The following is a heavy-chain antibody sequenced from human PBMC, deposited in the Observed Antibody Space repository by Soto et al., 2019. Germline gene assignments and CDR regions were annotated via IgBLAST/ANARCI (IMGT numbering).Heavy chain of an antibody. D-gene: IGHD2-2*02. V-gene: IGHV1-3*01. CDR3: ARVGCTSCHTGGSWFEP. J-gene: IGHJ5*02. Sequence: ASVKVSCKASGYTFTSYAMHCVRQAPGQRLEWMGWINAGNGNTKYSQKFQGRVTITRDTSASTAYMELSSLRSEDTAVYYCARVGCTSCHTGGSWFEPWGQGTLVTLSS. CDR1: GYTFTSYA. CDR2: INAGNGNT.